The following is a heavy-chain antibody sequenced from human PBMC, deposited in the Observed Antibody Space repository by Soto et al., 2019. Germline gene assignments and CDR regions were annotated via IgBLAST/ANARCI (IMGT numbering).Heavy chain of an antibody. D-gene: IGHD2-2*02. V-gene: IGHV3-48*03. CDR2: ISSSGSTI. CDR1: GFTFSSYE. CDR3: ARERIVVVPAAIPNYYYYGMDV. Sequence: GGSLRLSCAASGFTFSSYEMSWVRQAPGKGLEWVSYISSSGSTIYYADSVKGRFTISRDNAKNSLYLQMNSLRAEDTAVYYCARERIVVVPAAIPNYYYYGMDVWGQGTTVTVSS. J-gene: IGHJ6*02.